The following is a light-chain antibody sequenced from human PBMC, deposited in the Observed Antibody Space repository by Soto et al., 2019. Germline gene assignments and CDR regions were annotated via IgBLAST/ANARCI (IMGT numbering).Light chain of an antibody. CDR1: SSDVGAYNY. Sequence: QALLTEPPSASGTPGQSGTISCNGTSSDVGAYNYVSWYQQHPGKAPKLMIYEVSKRPSGVPARFSGSKSGNTASLTVSGLQAEDEADYYCSSHAGSNNYVSGTGTKVTVL. CDR2: EVS. V-gene: IGLV2-8*01. J-gene: IGLJ1*01. CDR3: SSHAGSNNYV.